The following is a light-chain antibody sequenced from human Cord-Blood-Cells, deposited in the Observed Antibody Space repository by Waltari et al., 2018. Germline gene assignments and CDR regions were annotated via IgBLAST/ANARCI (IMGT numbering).Light chain of an antibody. CDR3: QQLNSYPPFS. Sequence: DIQLTQSPSFLSASVGDRVTITCRASQGISSYLAWYQQKPGKAPNLLIYAASPLQSGVPSRFSGSGSGTEFTLTSSSLQPEDFATYYCQQLNSYPPFSFGQGTKLEIK. CDR1: QGISSY. J-gene: IGKJ2*03. V-gene: IGKV1-9*01. CDR2: AAS.